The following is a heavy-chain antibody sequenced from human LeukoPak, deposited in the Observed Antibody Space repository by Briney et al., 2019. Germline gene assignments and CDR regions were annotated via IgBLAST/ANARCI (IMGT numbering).Heavy chain of an antibody. CDR3: AVAYYYCSGDAFDI. V-gene: IGHV3-21*01. Sequence: GGSLRLSCAASGFTFRSYSMNWVRQAPGKGLEWVSSINSDSNYIYYADSVQGRFTISRDNAKNSLYLQMNSLRAEDTAVYYCAVAYYYCSGDAFDIWGQGTKVTVSS. J-gene: IGHJ3*02. D-gene: IGHD3-10*01. CDR2: INSDSNYI. CDR1: GFTFRSYS.